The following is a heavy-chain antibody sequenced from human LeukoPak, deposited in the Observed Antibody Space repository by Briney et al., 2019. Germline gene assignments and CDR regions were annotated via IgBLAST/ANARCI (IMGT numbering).Heavy chain of an antibody. Sequence: KPSETLSLTCTVSGGSISSSSYYWGWIRQPPGKGLEWIGSIYYSGSTYYNPSLKSRVTISVDTSKNQFSLKLSSVTAADTAVYYCARMCGGDCRAGFDYWGQGTLVTVSS. J-gene: IGHJ4*02. CDR1: GGSISSSSYY. V-gene: IGHV4-39*01. D-gene: IGHD2-21*01. CDR2: IYYSGST. CDR3: ARMCGGDCRAGFDY.